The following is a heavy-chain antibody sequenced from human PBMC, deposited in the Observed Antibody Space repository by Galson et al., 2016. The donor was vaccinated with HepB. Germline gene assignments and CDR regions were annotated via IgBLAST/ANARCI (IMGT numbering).Heavy chain of an antibody. Sequence: SLRLSCAASGFTFSNYAMHWVRQAPGKGLEWVAVISFDGNNKYYADSVKGRFTISRDNSKTTVYLQMNSLRAEDAAVYYCAKGSGVNWFDPWGQGTLVIVAS. D-gene: IGHD1-26*01. CDR3: AKGSGVNWFDP. CDR2: ISFDGNNK. J-gene: IGHJ5*02. V-gene: IGHV3-30-3*01. CDR1: GFTFSNYA.